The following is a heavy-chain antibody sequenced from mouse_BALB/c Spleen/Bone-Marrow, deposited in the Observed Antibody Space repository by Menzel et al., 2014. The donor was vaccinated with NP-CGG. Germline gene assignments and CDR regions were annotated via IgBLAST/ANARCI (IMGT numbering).Heavy chain of an antibody. J-gene: IGHJ3*01. CDR3: ARYDAPAWFAY. CDR1: GSTFPDSV. D-gene: IGHD2-14*01. Sequence: QVQLQQSGPPLVKPGASVKMSCQASGSTFPDSVIGWVQQRTAQVLEWIGEIYPGTGSPYYDENSRGKATLTADKSSNTVYMQLTSLTSEDSAVYFCARYDAPAWFAYWGQRTLVTVSA. V-gene: IGHV1-81*01. CDR2: IYPGTGSP.